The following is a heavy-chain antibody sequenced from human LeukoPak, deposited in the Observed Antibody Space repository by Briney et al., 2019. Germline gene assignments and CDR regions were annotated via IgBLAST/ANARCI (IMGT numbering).Heavy chain of an antibody. J-gene: IGHJ5*02. CDR3: ARDDVGRWFDP. CDR2: IIPILGIA. CDR1: GGTFSSYA. Sequence: ASVKVSCKASGGTFSSYAISWVRQAPGQGLEWMGRIIPILGIANYAQKFQGRVTITADKSTSTAYMELSSLRSEDTAVYYCARDDVGRWFDPWGQGTLVTVSS. D-gene: IGHD3-10*01. V-gene: IGHV1-69*04.